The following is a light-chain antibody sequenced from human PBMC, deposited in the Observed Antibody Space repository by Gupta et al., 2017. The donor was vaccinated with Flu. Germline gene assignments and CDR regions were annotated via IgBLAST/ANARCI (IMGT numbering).Light chain of an antibody. CDR2: DVS. V-gene: IGLV2-11*01. J-gene: IGLJ1*01. Sequence: QSALTKPRSASGSPGPSVTISCTGTSSDVGGYNYVSWYQQHPAKAPKLMIYDVSKRPSGVPDRFSGSKSGNTASLTISGLQAEDEADYYCCSYAGSYTYVFGTGTKVTAL. CDR1: SSDVGGYNY. CDR3: CSYAGSYTYV.